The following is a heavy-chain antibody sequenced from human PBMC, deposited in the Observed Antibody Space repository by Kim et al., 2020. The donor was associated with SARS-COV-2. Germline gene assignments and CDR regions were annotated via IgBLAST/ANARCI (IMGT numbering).Heavy chain of an antibody. J-gene: IGHJ4*02. CDR3: VKDRGSTGWYFFDY. D-gene: IGHD6-19*01. V-gene: IGHV3-30*02. Sequence: ADSVKGRFTISRDNSKNTLYLQMNSLRAEDTAVYYCVKDRGSTGWYFFDYWGQGTLVTVSS.